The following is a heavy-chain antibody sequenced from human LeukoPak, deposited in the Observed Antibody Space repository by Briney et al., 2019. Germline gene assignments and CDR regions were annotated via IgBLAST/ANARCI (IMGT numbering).Heavy chain of an antibody. CDR2: ISAYNGNT. CDR1: GYTFISYG. V-gene: IGHV1-18*01. CDR3: AREFRGSGYYSADY. Sequence: ASVKVSCKASGYTFISYGISWVRQAPGQGLEWMGWISAYNGNTNYAQKLQGRVTMTTDTSTSTAYMELRSLRSDDTAVYYCAREFRGSGYYSADYWGQGTLVTVSS. D-gene: IGHD3-22*01. J-gene: IGHJ4*02.